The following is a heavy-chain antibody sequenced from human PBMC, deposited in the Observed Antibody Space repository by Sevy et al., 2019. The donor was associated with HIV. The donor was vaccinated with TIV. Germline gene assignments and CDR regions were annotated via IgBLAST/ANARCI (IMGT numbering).Heavy chain of an antibody. CDR1: GFIFGDYA. Sequence: GGSLRLSCTASGFIFGDYAMSWVRQAPGKVLEWVAFLEHRAYGGTLDYAASVKGRFTISRDDSKSVAHLQMHDLKTEDTAIYYCTRCKGAQSIFDYWGQGALVTVSS. V-gene: IGHV3-49*04. J-gene: IGHJ4*02. D-gene: IGHD2-8*01. CDR2: LEHRAYGGTL. CDR3: TRCKGAQSIFDY.